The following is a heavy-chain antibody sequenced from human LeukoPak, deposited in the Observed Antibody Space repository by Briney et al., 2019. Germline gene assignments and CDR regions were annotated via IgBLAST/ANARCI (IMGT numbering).Heavy chain of an antibody. CDR2: IYYTLST. CDR1: GCSISSSRYN. J-gene: IGHJ5*02. D-gene: IGHD3-22*01. V-gene: IGHV4-39*01. CDR3: ARAGLGNWFDP. Sequence: SETLSLTCIVSGCSISSSRYNWGGIRQPPGKGLEWIGSIYYTLSTYSNPSLIIRVTISENTPRNQFSLKLSSVTAADTAVYYCARAGLGNWFDPWGQGTLVTVSS.